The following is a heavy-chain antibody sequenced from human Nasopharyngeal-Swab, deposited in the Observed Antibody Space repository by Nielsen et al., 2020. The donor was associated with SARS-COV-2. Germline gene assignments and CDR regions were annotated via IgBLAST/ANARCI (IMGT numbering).Heavy chain of an antibody. CDR2: ISYDGSNK. V-gene: IGHV3-30*18. J-gene: IGHJ1*01. Sequence: GESLKISCAASGFTFGSYGMHWVRQAPGRGLEWVAVISYDGSNKYYADSVKGRFTISRDNSKNTLYLQMNSLRADDTAVYYCAKDPSIVVVTAEYFQHWGQGTLVTVSS. CDR3: AKDPSIVVVTAEYFQH. D-gene: IGHD2-21*02. CDR1: GFTFGSYG.